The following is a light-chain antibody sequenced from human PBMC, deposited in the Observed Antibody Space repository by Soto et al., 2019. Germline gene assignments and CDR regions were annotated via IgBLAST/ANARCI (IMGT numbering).Light chain of an antibody. J-gene: IGLJ1*01. Sequence: QSVLTQPASVSGSPGQSITISCTGTSSDVGDYNYVSWYQQHPGKAPKLMIYEVNNRPSGVSNRFSGSKSGNTASLTISGIQAEDEADYYCSSYTSRSTRVFGTGTKLTVL. CDR1: SSDVGDYNY. V-gene: IGLV2-14*01. CDR2: EVN. CDR3: SSYTSRSTRV.